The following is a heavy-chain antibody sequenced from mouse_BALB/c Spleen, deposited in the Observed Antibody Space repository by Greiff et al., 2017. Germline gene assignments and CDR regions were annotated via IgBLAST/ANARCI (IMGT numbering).Heavy chain of an antibody. CDR3: ARVGSSDAMDY. CDR1: GYTFTSYW. J-gene: IGHJ4*01. D-gene: IGHD1-1*01. Sequence: VQLQESGAELAKPGASVKMSCKASGYTFTSYWMHWVKQRPGQGLEWIGYINPSTGYTEYNQKFKDKATLTADKSSSTAYMQLSSLTSEDSAVYYCARVGSSDAMDYWGQGTSVTVSS. CDR2: INPSTGYT. V-gene: IGHV1-7*01.